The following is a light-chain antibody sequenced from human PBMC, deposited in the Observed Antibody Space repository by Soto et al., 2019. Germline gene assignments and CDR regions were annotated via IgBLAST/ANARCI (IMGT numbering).Light chain of an antibody. CDR1: QSVSNNY. CDR2: GAS. V-gene: IGKV3-20*01. J-gene: IGKJ1*01. CDR3: HHYPRSSWT. Sequence: EIVLSQSPGTVSLSTKERETLSCRASQSVSNNYLAWYQQKPGQAPRLLIYGASSRATGIPDRFSASGSGTDFTLTISRLEPEDFAVYYCHHYPRSSWTFCQGTNVDI.